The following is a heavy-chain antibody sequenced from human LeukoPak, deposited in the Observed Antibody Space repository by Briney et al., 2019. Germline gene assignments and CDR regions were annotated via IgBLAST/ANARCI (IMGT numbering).Heavy chain of an antibody. V-gene: IGHV4-59*12. CDR2: IFYSGGA. J-gene: IGHJ4*02. CDR1: GGSIRSYY. D-gene: IGHD3-10*01. Sequence: SETLSLTCTVSGGSIRSYYWSWIRQPPGKGLEWIGYIFYSGGANYNPSLKSRVTISVDTSKNQFSLKLSSVTAADTAVYYCARRRYYYGSGSYRPVFDYWGQGTLVTVSS. CDR3: ARRRYYYGSGSYRPVFDY.